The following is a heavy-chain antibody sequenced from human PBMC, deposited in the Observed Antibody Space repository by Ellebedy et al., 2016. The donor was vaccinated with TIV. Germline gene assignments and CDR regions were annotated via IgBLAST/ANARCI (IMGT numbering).Heavy chain of an antibody. CDR2: MNPKSGNS. D-gene: IGHD3-10*01. CDR3: ARGGMNRGVMIIPFDS. J-gene: IGHJ5*01. Sequence: ASVKVSCKASGYTFTRYYMHWVRQASGQGLEWMGWMNPKSGNSGYAQKFQGRFTITRDTSISTAYMELSSLRSDDTAVYYCARGGMNRGVMIIPFDSWGHGTLVTVIS. V-gene: IGHV1-8*03. CDR1: GYTFTRYY.